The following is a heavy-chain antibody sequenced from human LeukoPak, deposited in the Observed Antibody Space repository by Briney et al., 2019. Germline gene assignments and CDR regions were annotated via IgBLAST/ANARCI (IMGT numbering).Heavy chain of an antibody. Sequence: SETLSLTCTVSGGSISDYYWIWIRQPPGKGLEWIGYIYSSGSTSYNPSLKSRVTISIDTPKNQFSLNLNSVTAADTAVYYCARCYDFWSGAPFDPWGQGTLVTVSS. CDR2: IYSSGST. CDR3: ARCYDFWSGAPFDP. CDR1: GGSISDYY. J-gene: IGHJ5*02. V-gene: IGHV4-59*01. D-gene: IGHD3-3*01.